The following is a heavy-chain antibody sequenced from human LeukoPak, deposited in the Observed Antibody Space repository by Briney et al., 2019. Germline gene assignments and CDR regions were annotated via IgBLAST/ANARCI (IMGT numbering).Heavy chain of an antibody. Sequence: GSLRLSCAASGFTFSSYGMSWVRQAPGKGLEWVSAISGSGGSTYYADSVKGRFTISRDNSKNTLYLQMNSLRAEDTAVYYCARYYDSSGYYYCEFDYWGQGTLVTVSS. CDR3: ARYYDSSGYYYCEFDY. CDR2: ISGSGGST. CDR1: GFTFSSYG. J-gene: IGHJ4*02. D-gene: IGHD3-22*01. V-gene: IGHV3-23*01.